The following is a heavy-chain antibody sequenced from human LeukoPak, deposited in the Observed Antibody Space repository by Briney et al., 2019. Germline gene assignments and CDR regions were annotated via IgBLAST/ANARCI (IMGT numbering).Heavy chain of an antibody. CDR3: AKWESIAPIGDAFDI. CDR2: ISSSSSYI. D-gene: IGHD6-6*01. CDR1: GFTFSSYS. Sequence: TGGSLRLSCAASGFTFSSYSMNWVRQAPGKGVEWVSSISSSSSYIYYADSVKGRFTISRDNSKNTLYLQMNSLRAEDTAVYYCAKWESIAPIGDAFDIWGQGTMVTVSS. V-gene: IGHV3-21*01. J-gene: IGHJ3*02.